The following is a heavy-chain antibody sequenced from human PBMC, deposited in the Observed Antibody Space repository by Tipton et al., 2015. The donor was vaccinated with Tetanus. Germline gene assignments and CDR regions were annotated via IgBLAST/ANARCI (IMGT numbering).Heavy chain of an antibody. Sequence: TLSLTCTVSGGSISSYYWSWIRQPAGKGLEWIGHIYTSGSTNYNPSLKSRVTMSVDTSKNQFSLKLSSVTAADTAVYYCARDSPYYDFWSGRIIADYYYYYGMDVWGQGTTVTVSS. J-gene: IGHJ6*02. CDR3: ARDSPYYDFWSGRIIADYYYYYGMDV. CDR1: GGSISSYY. D-gene: IGHD3-3*01. V-gene: IGHV4-4*07. CDR2: IYTSGST.